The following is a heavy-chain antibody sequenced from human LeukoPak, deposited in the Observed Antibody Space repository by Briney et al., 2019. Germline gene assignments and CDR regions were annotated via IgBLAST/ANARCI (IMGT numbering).Heavy chain of an antibody. CDR2: IKRKSDGGTT. CDR1: GLTFSNAW. CDR3: TTELDVRPNHY. D-gene: IGHD1-14*01. J-gene: IGHJ4*02. V-gene: IGHV3-15*01. Sequence: WGSLRLSCAASGLTFSNAWMSWVRQAPGKGLEWVGRIKRKSDGGTTDYAAPVKGRFTISRDDSKNTLYLQMNSPKSEDTAVYYCTTELDVRPNHYWGQGTLVTVSS.